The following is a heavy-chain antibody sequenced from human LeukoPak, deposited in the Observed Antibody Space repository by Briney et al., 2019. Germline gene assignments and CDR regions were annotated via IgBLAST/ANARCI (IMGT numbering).Heavy chain of an antibody. D-gene: IGHD1-14*01. J-gene: IGHJ4*02. CDR2: IHYSGST. Sequence: SETLSLTCSVSGASISSHYWSWIRQPPGKGLEWIGYIHYSGSTNCNPSLKSRVTISLDTSKNQFSLKLTSVTAADTAVYYCSRAGTGLNIPGVYWGQGTLVTASS. V-gene: IGHV4-59*11. CDR3: SRAGTGLNIPGVY. CDR1: GASISSHY.